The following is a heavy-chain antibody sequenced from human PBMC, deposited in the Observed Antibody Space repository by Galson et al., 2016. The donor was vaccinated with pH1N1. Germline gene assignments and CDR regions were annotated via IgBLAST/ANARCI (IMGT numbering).Heavy chain of an antibody. D-gene: IGHD5-12*01. J-gene: IGHJ4*02. Sequence: SLRLSCAASGFTFTSYAMHWVRQAPGKGLEWVAVILYDGTNEYYVDSVKGRFTISRDKTQCTVYLQMNSLRTEDTAVYYCARDSEYSGHEGFHWAQGTLVIVSS. V-gene: IGHV3-30*04. CDR1: GFTFTSYA. CDR3: ARDSEYSGHEGFH. CDR2: ILYDGTNE.